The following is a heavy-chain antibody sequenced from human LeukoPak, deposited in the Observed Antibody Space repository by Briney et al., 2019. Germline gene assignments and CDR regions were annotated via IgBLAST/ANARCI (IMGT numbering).Heavy chain of an antibody. J-gene: IGHJ4*02. V-gene: IGHV1-18*01. D-gene: IGHD3-22*01. CDR3: AREYYYDSSTYYPLDY. CDR1: GGTFSSYG. CDR2: ISAYNGNT. Sequence: GASVKVSCKASGGTFSSYGISWVRQAPGQGLEWMGWISAYNGNTNFAQKLQGRLTMTTDTSTSTAYMELRSLRSDDTAVYYCAREYYYDSSTYYPLDYWGQGTLVTVSS.